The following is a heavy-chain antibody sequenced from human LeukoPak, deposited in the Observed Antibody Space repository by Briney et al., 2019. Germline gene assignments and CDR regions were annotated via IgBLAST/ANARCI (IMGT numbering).Heavy chain of an antibody. CDR1: GGSISSYY. J-gene: IGHJ4*02. D-gene: IGHD3-22*01. V-gene: IGHV4-59*01. Sequence: PSETLSLTCTVSGGSISSYYWNWIRQPPGKGLEWIGYIYYSGSTNYNPSLKSRVTISVDTSKNQFSLKLSPVTAADTAVYYCARESPYYDSSGYDHWGQGTLVTVSS. CDR2: IYYSGST. CDR3: ARESPYYDSSGYDH.